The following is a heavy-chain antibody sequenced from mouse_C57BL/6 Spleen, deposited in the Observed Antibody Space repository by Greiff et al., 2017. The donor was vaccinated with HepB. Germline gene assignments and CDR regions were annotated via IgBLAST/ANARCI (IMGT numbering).Heavy chain of an antibody. J-gene: IGHJ4*01. CDR2: INPYNGGT. CDR1: GYTFTDYY. Sequence: EVQLQQSGPVLVKPGASVKMSCKASGYTFTDYYMNWVKQSHGKSLEWIGVINPYNGGTSYNQKFKGKATLTVDKSSSTAYMELNSLTSEDSAVYYCAREEGYAMDYWGQGTSVTVSS. CDR3: AREEGYAMDY. V-gene: IGHV1-19*01.